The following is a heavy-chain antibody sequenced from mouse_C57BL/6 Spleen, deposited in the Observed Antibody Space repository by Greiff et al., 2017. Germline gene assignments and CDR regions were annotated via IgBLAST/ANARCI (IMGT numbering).Heavy chain of an antibody. Sequence: QVQLKESGAELARPGASVKLSCKASGYTFTSYGISWVKQRTGQGLEWIGEIYPRSGNTYYNEKFKGKATLTADKSSSTAYMELRSLTSEDSAVYFCARGRDYDGTWYFDVWGTGTTVTVSS. CDR2: IYPRSGNT. CDR3: ARGRDYDGTWYFDV. V-gene: IGHV1-81*01. J-gene: IGHJ1*03. D-gene: IGHD2-4*01. CDR1: GYTFTSYG.